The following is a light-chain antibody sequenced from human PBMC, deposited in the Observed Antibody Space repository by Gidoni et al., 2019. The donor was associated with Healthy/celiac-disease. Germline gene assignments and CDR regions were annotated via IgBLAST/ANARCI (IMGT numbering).Light chain of an antibody. CDR2: AAS. V-gene: IGKV1-39*01. CDR1: QSISSY. CDR3: QQSYSTTT. Sequence: DIHITQSPASLSASVGDRVTIPCWASQSISSYLNWYQQKPGKAPKLMIYAASSLQSVVPSRFSGSGAGTDVTLTISSLQPEDFANYYCQQSYSTTTFGQXTKVEIK. J-gene: IGKJ1*01.